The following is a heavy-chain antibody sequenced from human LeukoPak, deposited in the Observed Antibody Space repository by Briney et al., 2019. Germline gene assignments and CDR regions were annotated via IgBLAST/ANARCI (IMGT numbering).Heavy chain of an antibody. V-gene: IGHV4-34*01. D-gene: IGHD6-19*01. CDR2: INHSGST. CDR1: GGSFSGYY. Sequence: SETLSLTCAVYGGSFSGYYWSWIRQPPGKGLEWIGEINHSGSTNYNPSLKSRATISVDTSKNQFSLKLSSVTAADTAVYYCARGWEQWLVRYYYGMDVWGQGTTVTVSS. J-gene: IGHJ6*02. CDR3: ARGWEQWLVRYYYGMDV.